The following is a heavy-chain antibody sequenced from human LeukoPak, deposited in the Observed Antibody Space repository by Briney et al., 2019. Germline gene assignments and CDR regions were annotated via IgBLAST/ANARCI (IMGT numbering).Heavy chain of an antibody. CDR2: ISAYNSNT. CDR1: GYTFTSYG. J-gene: IGHJ4*02. Sequence: ASVKVSCKASGYTFTSYGISWVRQAPGQGLEWMGWISAYNSNTNYAQKFQGRVTITTDESTSTAYMELSSLRSEDTAVYYCARSRITGSDGFDYWGQGTLVTVSS. D-gene: IGHD1-20*01. V-gene: IGHV1-18*01. CDR3: ARSRITGSDGFDY.